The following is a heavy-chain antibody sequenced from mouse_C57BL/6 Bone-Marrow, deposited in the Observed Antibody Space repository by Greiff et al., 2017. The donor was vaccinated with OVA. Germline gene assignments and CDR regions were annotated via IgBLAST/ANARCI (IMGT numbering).Heavy chain of an antibody. CDR3: ARNRGHYYGSSPYYYAMDY. CDR2: IWSGGSA. J-gene: IGHJ4*01. Sequence: QVQLQQSGPGLVQPSQSLSITCTVSGFSLTSYGVHWVRQSPGKGLEWLGVIWSGGSADYNAAFISRLSISKDNSKSQVFFKMNSLQADDTAIYYCARNRGHYYGSSPYYYAMDYWGQGTSVTVSS. D-gene: IGHD1-1*01. CDR1: GFSLTSYG. V-gene: IGHV2-2*01.